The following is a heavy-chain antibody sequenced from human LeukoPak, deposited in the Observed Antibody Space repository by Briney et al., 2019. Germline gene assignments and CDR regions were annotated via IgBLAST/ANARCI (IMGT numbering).Heavy chain of an antibody. Sequence: PSQTLSLTCTVSGGSISSYYWSWIRQPPGKGLEWIGYIYYSGSTNYNPSLKSRVTIPVDTSKNQFSLKLSSVTAADTAVYYCAREGHHPRNWFDPWGQGTLVTVSS. J-gene: IGHJ5*02. CDR1: GGSISSYY. V-gene: IGHV4-59*01. CDR2: IYYSGST. CDR3: AREGHHPRNWFDP.